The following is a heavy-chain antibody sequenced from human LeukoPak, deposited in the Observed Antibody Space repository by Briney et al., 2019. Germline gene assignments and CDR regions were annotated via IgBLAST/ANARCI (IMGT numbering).Heavy chain of an antibody. CDR1: GGTFSSYA. V-gene: IGHV1-69*13. Sequence: GASVKVSCKASGGTFSSYAISWVRQAPGQGLEWMGGIIPIFGTANYAQKFQGRVTITADESTSTAYMELSSLRSEDTAVYYCARGRSSARSGYYYDSSGYLYWGQGTLVTVSS. D-gene: IGHD3-22*01. J-gene: IGHJ4*02. CDR3: ARGRSSARSGYYYDSSGYLY. CDR2: IIPIFGTA.